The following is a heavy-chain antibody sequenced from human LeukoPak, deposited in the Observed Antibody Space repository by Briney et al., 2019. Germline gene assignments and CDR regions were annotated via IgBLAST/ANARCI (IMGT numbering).Heavy chain of an antibody. J-gene: IGHJ4*02. Sequence: GGSLRLSCAASVFTFSTYGFHWVRQAPGKGLEWVAFIPSDGSDNYYANSVKGRFTISRDNSKNTLYLQMNSLRSEDTAVYYCAKGLGDYDDFRLGYWGQGTMVTVSS. V-gene: IGHV3-30*02. CDR1: VFTFSTYG. CDR2: IPSDGSDN. D-gene: IGHD4-17*01. CDR3: AKGLGDYDDFRLGY.